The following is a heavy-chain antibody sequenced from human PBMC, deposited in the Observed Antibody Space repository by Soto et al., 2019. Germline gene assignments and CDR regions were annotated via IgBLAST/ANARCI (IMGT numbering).Heavy chain of an antibody. Sequence: QVHLVESGGGVVQPGRSLRLSCEASGFTFNSYPIHWVRQAPGKGLEWVAVISYDGRNDYYGDSVRGRFTISRDNSKNTVYLQMNSLTPEDTAVYYCARDPYFDYWGQGNLVTVSS. CDR3: ARDPYFDY. V-gene: IGHV3-30*04. CDR1: GFTFNSYP. J-gene: IGHJ4*02. CDR2: ISYDGRND.